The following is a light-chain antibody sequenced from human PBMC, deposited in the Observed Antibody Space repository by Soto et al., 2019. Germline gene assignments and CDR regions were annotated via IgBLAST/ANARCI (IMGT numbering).Light chain of an antibody. CDR3: SSYTSSSTYVV. J-gene: IGLJ2*01. Sequence: QSALTQPASVSGSPGQSITISCTGTSSDVGGYNYVSWYQQHPGKAPKLMMYDVSNRPSGVSNRFSGSKSGNTASLTISGLQAEDEADYYCSSYTSSSTYVVFGGGTQLTVL. CDR2: DVS. CDR1: SSDVGGYNY. V-gene: IGLV2-14*01.